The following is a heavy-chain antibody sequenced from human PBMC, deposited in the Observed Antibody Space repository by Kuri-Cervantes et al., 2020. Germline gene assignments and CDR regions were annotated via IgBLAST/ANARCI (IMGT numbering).Heavy chain of an antibody. Sequence: GSLRLSCAVYGGSFSGYYWSWIRQPPGKGLEWIGEINHSGSTNYNPSLKSRVTISVDTSKNQFSLKLSSVTAADTAVYYCARGRYCSSTSCYAGYYYGMDVWGQGTTVTVSS. CDR1: GGSFSGYY. V-gene: IGHV4-34*01. D-gene: IGHD2-2*01. CDR3: ARGRYCSSTSCYAGYYYGMDV. J-gene: IGHJ6*02. CDR2: INHSGST.